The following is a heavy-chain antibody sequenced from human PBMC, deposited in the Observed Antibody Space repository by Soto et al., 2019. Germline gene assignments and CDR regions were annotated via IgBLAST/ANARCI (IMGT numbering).Heavy chain of an antibody. Sequence: ASVKVSCKASGYTFTGYYMHWVRQAPGQGLEWMGWINPNSGGTNYAQKFQGRVTMTRDTSISTAYMELSRLRSDDTAVYYCTVAAPEAHWFDPWGQGTLVTVSS. J-gene: IGHJ5*02. CDR1: GYTFTGYY. D-gene: IGHD2-15*01. CDR2: INPNSGGT. CDR3: TVAAPEAHWFDP. V-gene: IGHV1-2*02.